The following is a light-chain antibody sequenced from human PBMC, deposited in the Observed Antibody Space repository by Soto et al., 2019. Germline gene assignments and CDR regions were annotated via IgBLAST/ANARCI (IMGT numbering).Light chain of an antibody. CDR1: QSVSNN. CDR2: GAT. V-gene: IGKV3-15*01. CDR3: QQYNIWPWT. J-gene: IGKJ1*01. Sequence: EIVMTQSPATLSVSPGERATLSCSASQSVSNNLAWYQQKPGQAPRTLIYGATTRATGTPARISGSGSGTDFTLTISSLQSEDFAVYYCQQYNIWPWTFGQGTKVDIK.